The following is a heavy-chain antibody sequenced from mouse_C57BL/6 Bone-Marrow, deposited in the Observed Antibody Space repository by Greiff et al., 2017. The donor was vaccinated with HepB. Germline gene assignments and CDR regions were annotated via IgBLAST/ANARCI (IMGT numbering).Heavy chain of an antibody. Sequence: QVTLKESGPGILQPSQTLSLTCSFSGFLLSTFGMGVGWIRQPSGKGLEWLAHIWWDDDKYYNPALKSRLTISKDTSKNQVFLKIAIVDTEDTAPYNCAYYDYDAMDYWGQGTSVTVSS. CDR1: GFLLSTFGMG. V-gene: IGHV8-8*01. CDR2: IWWDDDK. J-gene: IGHJ4*01. D-gene: IGHD1-1*01. CDR3: AYYDYDAMDY.